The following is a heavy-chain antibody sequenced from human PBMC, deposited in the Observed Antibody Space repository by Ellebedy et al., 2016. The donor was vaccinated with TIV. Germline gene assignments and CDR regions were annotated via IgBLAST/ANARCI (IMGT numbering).Heavy chain of an antibody. D-gene: IGHD3-9*01. CDR3: AREMGYDTLTGNYGMDV. J-gene: IGHJ6*02. Sequence: MPSETLSLTCTVSGGSITSYYWSWLRQPPGKGLEWIGYIYYSGSTNSNPSLKSRVTISVDTSKNQFSLKLSSVTAADTAVYYCAREMGYDTLTGNYGMDVWGQGTTVTVSS. CDR2: IYYSGST. V-gene: IGHV4-59*12. CDR1: GGSITSYY.